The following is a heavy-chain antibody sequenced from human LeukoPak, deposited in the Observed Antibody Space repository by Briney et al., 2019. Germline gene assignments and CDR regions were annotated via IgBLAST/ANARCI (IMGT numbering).Heavy chain of an antibody. CDR3: ARGSKYYDILG. Sequence: SETLSLTCAVYGGSFSGYYWSWIRQPPGKGLEWIGEINHSGSTNYNPSLKSQVTISVDTSKNQFSLKLSSVTAADTAVYYCARGSKYYDILGWGQGTLVTVSS. CDR2: INHSGST. J-gene: IGHJ4*02. D-gene: IGHD3-9*01. CDR1: GGSFSGYY. V-gene: IGHV4-34*01.